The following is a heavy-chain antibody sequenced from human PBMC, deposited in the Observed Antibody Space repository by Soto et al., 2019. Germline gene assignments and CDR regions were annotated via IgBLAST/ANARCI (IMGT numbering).Heavy chain of an antibody. CDR2: ISYHGSDK. CDR3: AKDLRLAAHYNYGMDV. D-gene: IGHD6-13*01. Sequence: QVQLVESGGGVVQPGRSLRLSCEASGFTFSSYGMHWVRQAPGKGLEWVAVISYHGSDKYYADSVKGRFTISRDNSKNTLNLQMNSLRAEETAVYYCAKDLRLAAHYNYGMDVWGQGTTVTVS. V-gene: IGHV3-30*18. CDR1: GFTFSSYG. J-gene: IGHJ6*02.